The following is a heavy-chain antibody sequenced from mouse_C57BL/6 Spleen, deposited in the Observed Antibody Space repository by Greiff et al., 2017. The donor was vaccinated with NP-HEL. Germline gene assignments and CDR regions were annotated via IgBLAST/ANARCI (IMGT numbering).Heavy chain of an antibody. V-gene: IGHV5-17*01. J-gene: IGHJ4*01. CDR1: GFTFSDYG. CDR2: ISSGSSTI. Sequence: EVKLVESGGGLVKPGGSLKLSCAASGFTFSDYGMHWVRQAPEKGLEWVAYISSGSSTIYYADTVKGRVTISRDNAKNTLFLQMTSLRSEDTAMYYCAGGNYGIGAMDYWGQGTSVTVAS. CDR3: AGGNYGIGAMDY. D-gene: IGHD2-1*01.